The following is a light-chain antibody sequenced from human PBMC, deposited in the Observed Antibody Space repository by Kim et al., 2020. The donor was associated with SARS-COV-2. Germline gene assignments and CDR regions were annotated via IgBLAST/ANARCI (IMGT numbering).Light chain of an antibody. CDR1: QSVSGNY. Sequence: LSPGESATLSCRSSQSVSGNYVAWYQQKPGQAPRLLIYGTSTRATGIADRFSGSGSGTDFTLTISRLEPEDFAVYYCQQYVSSTGTFGQGTKLEI. CDR3: QQYVSSTGT. J-gene: IGKJ2*01. V-gene: IGKV3-20*01. CDR2: GTS.